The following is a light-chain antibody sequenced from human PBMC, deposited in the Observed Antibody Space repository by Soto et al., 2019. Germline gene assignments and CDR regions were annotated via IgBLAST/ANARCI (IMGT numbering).Light chain of an antibody. J-gene: IGKJ5*01. CDR1: QSITTW. CDR3: QQYNNWPAIT. CDR2: DAS. V-gene: IGKV1-5*01. Sequence: DIQMTQSPSTLSASLGDRVTITCRASQSITTWLAWYQQKPGTAVKVLIYDASTLGSGVPSRFSGSGSGTEFTLTISSLQSEDFAIYYCQQYNNWPAITFGQGTRLEIK.